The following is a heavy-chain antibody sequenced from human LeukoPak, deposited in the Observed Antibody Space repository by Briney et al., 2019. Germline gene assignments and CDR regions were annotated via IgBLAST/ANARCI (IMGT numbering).Heavy chain of an antibody. D-gene: IGHD3-22*01. V-gene: IGHV1-18*01. J-gene: IGHJ6*04. CDR2: ISAYNGNT. CDR3: ARAAPVKWLLLDADV. CDR1: GYTFTSYG. Sequence: ASVKVSCKASGYTFTSYGISWVRQATGQGLEWMGWISAYNGNTNYAQKLQGRVTMTTDTSTSTAYMELRSLRSDDTAVYYCARAAPVKWLLLDADVWGKGTTVTVSS.